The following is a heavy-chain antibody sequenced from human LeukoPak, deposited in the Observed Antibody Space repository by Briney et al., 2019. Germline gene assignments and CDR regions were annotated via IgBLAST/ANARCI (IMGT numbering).Heavy chain of an antibody. CDR2: ISWNSGSI. Sequence: GGSLRLSCVASGFTFDDYAMHWVRQAPGKGLEWVSGISWNSGSIGYADSVKGRFTISRDNAKNSLYLQMNSLRAEDTALYYCAKDREYSSSSDFDYWGQGTLVTVSS. V-gene: IGHV3-9*01. D-gene: IGHD6-6*01. CDR1: GFTFDDYA. J-gene: IGHJ4*02. CDR3: AKDREYSSSSDFDY.